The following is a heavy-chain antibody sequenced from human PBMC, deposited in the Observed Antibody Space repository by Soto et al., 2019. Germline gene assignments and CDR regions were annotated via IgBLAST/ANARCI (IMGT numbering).Heavy chain of an antibody. CDR1: GGSISSSSYY. CDR2: IYYSGST. CDR3: ARRRDYYYDMDV. V-gene: IGHV4-39*01. J-gene: IGHJ6*02. Sequence: SETLSLTCTVSGGSISSSSYYWGWIRQPPGKGLEWIGSIYYSGSTYYNPSLKSRVTISVDTSKNQFSLKLSSVTAADTAVYYCARRRDYYYDMDVWGQGTTVTVSS.